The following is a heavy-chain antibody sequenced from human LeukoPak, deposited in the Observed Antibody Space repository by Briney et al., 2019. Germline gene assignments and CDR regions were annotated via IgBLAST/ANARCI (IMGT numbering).Heavy chain of an antibody. CDR2: ISGSGGST. V-gene: IGHV3-23*01. CDR1: GFVFSASY. J-gene: IGHJ4*02. D-gene: IGHD6-19*01. CDR3: AKDRGIAVAGTIGY. Sequence: GGSLRLSCAASGFVFSASYMSWVRKAPGKGLEWVSAISGSGGSTYYADSVKGRFTISRDNSKNTLYLQMNSLRAEDTAVYYCAKDRGIAVAGTIGYWGQGTLVTVSS.